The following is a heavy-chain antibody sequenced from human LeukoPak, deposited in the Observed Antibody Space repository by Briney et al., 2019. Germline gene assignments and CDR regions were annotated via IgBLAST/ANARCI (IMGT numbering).Heavy chain of an antibody. V-gene: IGHV4-59*01. J-gene: IGHJ5*02. CDR2: IYYSGST. D-gene: IGHD1-1*01. CDR1: GGSISSFY. Sequence: PSETLSLTCTVFGGSISSFYWSWIRQPPGKGLEWIGHIYYSGSTNYNPSLKSRVTISVDTSKNQFSLKLSSVTAADTAVYYCARHGTSGTSLSWFDPWGQGTLVTVSS. CDR3: ARHGTSGTSLSWFDP.